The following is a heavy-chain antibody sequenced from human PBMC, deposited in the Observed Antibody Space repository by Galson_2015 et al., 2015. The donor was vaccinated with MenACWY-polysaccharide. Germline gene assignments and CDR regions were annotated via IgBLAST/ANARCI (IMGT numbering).Heavy chain of an antibody. J-gene: IGHJ6*03. D-gene: IGHD6-13*01. Sequence: SETLSLTCTVSGGSISSSSYYWGWIRQPPGKGLEWIGSIYYSGSTYYNPSLKSRVTISVDTSKNQFSLKLSSVTAADTAVYYCARHPYSSSWSGYYMDVWGKGTTVTVSS. CDR2: IYYSGST. V-gene: IGHV4-39*01. CDR1: GGSISSSSYY. CDR3: ARHPYSSSWSGYYMDV.